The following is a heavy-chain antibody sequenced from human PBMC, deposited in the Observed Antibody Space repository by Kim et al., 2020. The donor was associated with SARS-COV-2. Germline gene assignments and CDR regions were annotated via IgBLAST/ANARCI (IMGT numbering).Heavy chain of an antibody. D-gene: IGHD3-22*01. J-gene: IGHJ6*02. CDR3: ARVWGEYFDSSGYYSHYFGLDV. CDR2: IYYSGTT. V-gene: IGHV4-31*03. Sequence: SETLSLTCTVSGGSISTSGYYWSWIRQHPGKGLEWVGYIYYSGTTYYNPTLGGRVTISLDSSKNRFSLKLTSLIAADTAVYYCARVWGEYFDSSGYYSHYFGLDVWGQGTSVTVSS. CDR1: GGSISTSGYY.